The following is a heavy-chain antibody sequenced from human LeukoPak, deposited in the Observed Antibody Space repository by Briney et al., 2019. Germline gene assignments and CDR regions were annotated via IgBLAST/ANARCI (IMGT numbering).Heavy chain of an antibody. Sequence: ASVKVSCKTSGYTFSSYAIHWARQAPGHRLEWMGWINAGNANTKYSQKFQGRVTITRDTSASTAYMELSSLRSEDTAVYYCVRGYCSSTSCQYYCDYWGQGTRVSVSS. CDR2: INAGNANT. CDR1: GYTFSSYA. J-gene: IGHJ4*02. V-gene: IGHV1-3*01. CDR3: VRGYCSSTSCQYYCDY. D-gene: IGHD2-2*01.